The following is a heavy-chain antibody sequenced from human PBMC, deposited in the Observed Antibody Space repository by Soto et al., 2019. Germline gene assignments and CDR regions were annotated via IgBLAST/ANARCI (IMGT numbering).Heavy chain of an antibody. D-gene: IGHD6-13*01. CDR1: EGTFNSYA. CDR3: ASGASRWYPYFFDS. J-gene: IGHJ4*02. V-gene: IGHV1-69*01. CDR2: IIPYYNTL. Sequence: QAQVVQSGAEMMKPGSSVKLSCKASEGTFNSYAIAWVRQAPGQGLEWMGGIIPYYNTLNYAQKFQDRVTITADDSTNTVYMELSSLSSDDTAVYFCASGASRWYPYFFDSWAQGTLVTVSS.